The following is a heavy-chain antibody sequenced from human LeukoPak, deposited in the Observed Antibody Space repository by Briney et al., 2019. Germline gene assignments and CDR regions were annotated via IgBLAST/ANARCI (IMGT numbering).Heavy chain of an antibody. CDR2: INTYNGNA. Sequence: ASVKVSCKASGYSFITYGISWVRQAPGQGLEWMAWINTYNGNAHYAEKFQGRVSLTTDTSTYTSYMALRSLRSDDTAVYYCARFSKISRGYTIFGVVPSGGDYWGQGTLLTVSS. D-gene: IGHD3-3*01. V-gene: IGHV1-18*01. J-gene: IGHJ4*02. CDR3: ARFSKISRGYTIFGVVPSGGDY. CDR1: GYSFITYG.